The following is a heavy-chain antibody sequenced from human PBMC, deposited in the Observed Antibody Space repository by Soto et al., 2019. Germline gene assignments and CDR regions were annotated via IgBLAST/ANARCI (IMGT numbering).Heavy chain of an antibody. CDR3: AREYCSGGSCFYYYYGMDV. CDR1: GGSISSGDYY. CDR2: IYYSGST. Sequence: PSETLSLTCTVSGGSISSGDYYWSWIGQPPGKGLEWIGYIYYSGSTYYNPSLKSRVTISVDTSKNQFSLKLSSVTAADTAVHYCAREYCSGGSCFYYYYGMDVWGQGTTVTVSS. D-gene: IGHD2-15*01. J-gene: IGHJ6*02. V-gene: IGHV4-30-4*01.